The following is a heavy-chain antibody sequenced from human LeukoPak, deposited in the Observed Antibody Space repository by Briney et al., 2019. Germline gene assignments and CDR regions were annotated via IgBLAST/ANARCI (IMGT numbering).Heavy chain of an antibody. Sequence: SETLSLTCAVYGGSFSGYYWSWIRQPPGKGLEWIGEINHSGSTYYNPSLKSRVTISVDTSKNQFSLKLSSVTAADTAVYYCALTLPGAVTRDYWGQGTLVTVSS. CDR3: ALTLPGAVTRDY. CDR1: GGSFSGYY. CDR2: INHSGST. D-gene: IGHD3-16*01. V-gene: IGHV4-34*01. J-gene: IGHJ4*02.